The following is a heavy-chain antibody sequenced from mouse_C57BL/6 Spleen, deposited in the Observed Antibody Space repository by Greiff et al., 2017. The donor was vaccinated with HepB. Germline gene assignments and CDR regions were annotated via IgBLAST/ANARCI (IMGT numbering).Heavy chain of an antibody. V-gene: IGHV6-6*01. CDR1: GFTFSDAW. D-gene: IGHD1-1*01. CDR3: TGYYDPKGYAMDY. J-gene: IGHJ4*01. CDR2: IRNKANNHAT. Sequence: EVMLVESGGGLVQPGGSMKLSCAASGFTFSDAWMDWVRQSPEKGLEWVAEIRNKANNHATYYAESVKGRFTISRDDSKSSVYLQMNSLRAEDTGIYYCTGYYDPKGYAMDYWGQGTSVTVSS.